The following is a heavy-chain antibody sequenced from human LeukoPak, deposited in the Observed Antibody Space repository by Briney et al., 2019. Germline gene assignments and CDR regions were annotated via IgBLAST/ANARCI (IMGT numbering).Heavy chain of an antibody. D-gene: IGHD3-22*01. J-gene: IGHJ4*02. CDR3: AKEDYYDSSGKNYFDY. CDR2: ISSSGGST. V-gene: IGHV3-23*01. CDR1: GFTFSSYA. Sequence: GGSLRLSCAASGFTFSSYAMSWVRQAPGKGLERVSGISSSGGSTYYADSVKGRFTISRDNSMNTLYLQMNSLRAEDTAVYYCAKEDYYDSSGKNYFDYWGQGTLVTVSS.